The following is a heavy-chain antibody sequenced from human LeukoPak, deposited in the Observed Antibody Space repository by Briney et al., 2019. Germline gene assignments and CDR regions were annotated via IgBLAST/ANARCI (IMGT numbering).Heavy chain of an antibody. CDR3: AKSDSSGYYYAEGGSFDY. J-gene: IGHJ4*02. CDR2: IWYDGSNK. Sequence: PGRSLRLSCAASGFTFSSYGMHWVRQAPGKGLEWVAVIWYDGSNKYYADSVKGRFTISRDNSKNTLYLQMNSLRAEDTAVYYCAKSDSSGYYYAEGGSFDYWGQETLVTVSS. D-gene: IGHD3-22*01. V-gene: IGHV3-33*06. CDR1: GFTFSSYG.